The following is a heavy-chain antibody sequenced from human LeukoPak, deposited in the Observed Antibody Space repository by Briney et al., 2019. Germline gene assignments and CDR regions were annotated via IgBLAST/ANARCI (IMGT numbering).Heavy chain of an antibody. J-gene: IGHJ4*02. Sequence: PSGTLSLTCTVSDGSISSSSYYWGWIRQPPGKGLEWIGSIYYSGSTYYNPSLKSRVTISVDTSKDQFSLKLSSVTAADTAVYYCARRGSYYVWGQGTLVTVSS. V-gene: IGHV4-39*01. CDR3: ARRGSYYV. CDR1: DGSISSSSYY. CDR2: IYYSGST. D-gene: IGHD1-26*01.